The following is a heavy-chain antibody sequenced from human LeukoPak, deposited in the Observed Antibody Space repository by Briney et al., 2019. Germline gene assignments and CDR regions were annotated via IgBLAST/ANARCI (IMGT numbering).Heavy chain of an antibody. Sequence: GGSLRLSCAASGFTFSTYWMHWVRQAPGKGLVWVSRINGNGGSTTYADSVKGRFTISRDNAKNTLYLQMNSLRAEDTAVYYCAVLFSTSGDSDFWGQGTLVTVSS. V-gene: IGHV3-74*03. CDR3: AVLFSTSGDSDF. J-gene: IGHJ4*02. CDR2: INGNGGST. CDR1: GFTFSTYW. D-gene: IGHD2/OR15-2a*01.